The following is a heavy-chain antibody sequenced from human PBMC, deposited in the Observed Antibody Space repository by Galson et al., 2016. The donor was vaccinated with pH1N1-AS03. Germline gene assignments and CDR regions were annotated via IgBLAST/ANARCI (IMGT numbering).Heavy chain of an antibody. CDR2: ISTAGITT. Sequence: LRLSCAASGFTFDYFYMSWIRQAPAKGLEWISFISTAGITTHYADSVKGRFTISRDNANNSLYLEVTSLRPEDTAIYYCARNWNYFNLWGQGVLVTVSS. CDR3: ARNWNYFNL. D-gene: IGHD1-1*01. V-gene: IGHV3-11*01. CDR1: GFTFDYFY. J-gene: IGHJ4*02.